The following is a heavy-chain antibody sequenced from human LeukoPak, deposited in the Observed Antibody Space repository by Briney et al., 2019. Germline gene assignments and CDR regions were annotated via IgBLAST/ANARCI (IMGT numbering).Heavy chain of an antibody. Sequence: GGSLRLSCAASGFTFSKYDMYWIRQAPGKGLECVSVISRDGTTYYADSVKGRFTISRDNSKNTLYLQMNSLRAEDTAVYYCAKVQGTYYYGSGSYRGAFDIWGQGTMVTVSS. CDR1: GFTFSKYD. CDR3: AKVQGTYYYGSGSYRGAFDI. CDR2: ISRDGTT. V-gene: IGHV3-23*01. J-gene: IGHJ3*02. D-gene: IGHD3-10*01.